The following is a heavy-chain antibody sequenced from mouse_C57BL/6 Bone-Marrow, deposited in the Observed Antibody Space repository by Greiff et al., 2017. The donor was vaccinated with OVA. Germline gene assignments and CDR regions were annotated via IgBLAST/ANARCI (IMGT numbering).Heavy chain of an antibody. CDR1: GFTFSDFY. CDR2: SRNKANDYTT. J-gene: IGHJ1*03. Sequence: EVKLMESGGGLVQSGRSLRLSCATSGFTFSDFYMEWVRQAPGKGLEWIAASRNKANDYTTEYSASVKGRFIVSRDTSQSILYLQMNALRAKDTAIYYCARDNWDWYFDVGGTGTAVTVSS. V-gene: IGHV7-1*01. CDR3: ARDNWDWYFDV. D-gene: IGHD4-1*01.